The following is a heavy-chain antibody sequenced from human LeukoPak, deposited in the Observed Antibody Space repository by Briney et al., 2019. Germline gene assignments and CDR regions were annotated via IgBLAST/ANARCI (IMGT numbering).Heavy chain of an antibody. CDR2: IPYDGSNK. CDR1: GFTFSDYA. Sequence: GGSLRLSCVASGFTFSDYAMHWVRQAPGKGPEWVAVIPYDGSNKYYADSVKGRFTISRDNSKNTLYLQMNSLRAEDTAVYYCAKTGSSSWGYFDYWGQGTLVTVSS. V-gene: IGHV3-30-3*02. D-gene: IGHD6-13*01. CDR3: AKTGSSSWGYFDY. J-gene: IGHJ4*02.